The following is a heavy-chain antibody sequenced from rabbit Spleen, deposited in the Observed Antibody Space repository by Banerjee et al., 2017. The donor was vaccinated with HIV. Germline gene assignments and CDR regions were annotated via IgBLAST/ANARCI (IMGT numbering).Heavy chain of an antibody. Sequence: QSLEESGGDLVKPGASLTLTCTASGFSFSSSDYMSWVRQAPGKGLEWIGYIDPVFGITYFANWVNGRFSISRENAQNAVFLQMTSLTAADTAAYFCARDGAGGYVDLWGPGTLVTVS. V-gene: IGHV1S40*01. D-gene: IGHD1-1*01. J-gene: IGHJ4*01. CDR1: GFSFSSSDY. CDR2: IDPVFGIT. CDR3: ARDGAGGYVDL.